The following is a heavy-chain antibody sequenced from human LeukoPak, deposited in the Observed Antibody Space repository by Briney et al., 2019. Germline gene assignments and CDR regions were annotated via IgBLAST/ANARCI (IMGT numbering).Heavy chain of an antibody. D-gene: IGHD3-3*01. J-gene: IGHJ4*02. Sequence: SVKVSCKASGGTFSSYAISWVRQAPGQGLEWMGGIIPIFGTANYAQKFQGRVTITADQSTSTAYMELSSLRSEDTAVYDCARDSMTRRFLEWLLDXWGQGXLVTVS. CDR1: GGTFSSYA. V-gene: IGHV1-69*01. CDR3: ARDSMTRRFLEWLLDX. CDR2: IIPIFGTA.